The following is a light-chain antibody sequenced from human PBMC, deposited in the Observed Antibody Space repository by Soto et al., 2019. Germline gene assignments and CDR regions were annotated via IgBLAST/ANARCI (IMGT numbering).Light chain of an antibody. J-gene: IGKJ4*01. CDR3: QQYNNWPPLT. V-gene: IGKV3D-15*01. CDR1: QSVSSN. Sequence: ELVLTQSPATLSVSGGERATLSCRASQSVSSNLAWYQQKPGQAPRLLIHGASSRVTGIPDRFSGSGSGTEFTLTISSLQSEDFAVYYCQQYNNWPPLTFGGGTKVDI. CDR2: GAS.